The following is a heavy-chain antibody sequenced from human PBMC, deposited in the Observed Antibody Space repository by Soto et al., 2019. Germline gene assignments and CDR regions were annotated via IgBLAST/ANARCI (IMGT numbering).Heavy chain of an antibody. CDR2: IDPRDSYV. CDR3: ARLFCSTTTCDSWFDP. D-gene: IGHD2-2*01. CDR1: GYTFTTFW. Sequence: GESLKISCTGLGYTFTTFWVTWVRQMPGKGLEWMGRIDPRDSYVNYSPSFQGHVTIPVDKSISTAYLQWGSLKASDTAMYYCARLFCSTTTCDSWFDPWGQGTLVTVSS. J-gene: IGHJ5*02. V-gene: IGHV5-10-1*01.